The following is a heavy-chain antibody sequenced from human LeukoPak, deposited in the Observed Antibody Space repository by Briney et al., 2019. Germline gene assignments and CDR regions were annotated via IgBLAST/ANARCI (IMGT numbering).Heavy chain of an antibody. Sequence: GGTLRLSCAASGFTFSSYGMSWVRQAPGKGLEWVSSISSSSSYIYYADSVKGRFTISRDNAKNSLYLQMNSLRAEDTAVYYCARGQVAGTSTHDYWGQGTLVTVSS. D-gene: IGHD6-19*01. CDR3: ARGQVAGTSTHDY. J-gene: IGHJ4*02. CDR2: ISSSSSYI. CDR1: GFTFSSYG. V-gene: IGHV3-21*01.